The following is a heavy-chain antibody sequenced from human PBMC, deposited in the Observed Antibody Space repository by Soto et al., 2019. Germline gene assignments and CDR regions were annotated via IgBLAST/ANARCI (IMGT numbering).Heavy chain of an antibody. D-gene: IGHD3-22*01. CDR2: ISGSGGRT. CDR3: ANKYYDDSSSYYGNWFDP. Sequence: PGGSLRLSCVASGFTFSNYAMSWVRQAPGKGLEWVSAISGSGGRTFYADSVKGRFTISRDNSKNTLYLQMNSLRADDTAVYYCANKYYDDSSSYYGNWFDPWGQGTLVTVSS. CDR1: GFTFSNYA. V-gene: IGHV3-23*01. J-gene: IGHJ5*02.